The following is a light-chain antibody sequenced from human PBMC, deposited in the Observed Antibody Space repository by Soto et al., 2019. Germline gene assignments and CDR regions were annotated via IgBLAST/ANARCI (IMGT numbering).Light chain of an antibody. Sequence: DIQMTQSPSTLSASVGDRVTITCRASQSISSWLAWYQQKPGKAPKLLIYKASSLESGVPSRFSGSGSGTDFTLTISSLEPEDFAVYYCQQYGSSGTFGQGTKVDIK. J-gene: IGKJ1*01. V-gene: IGKV1-5*03. CDR3: QQYGSSGT. CDR2: KAS. CDR1: QSISSW.